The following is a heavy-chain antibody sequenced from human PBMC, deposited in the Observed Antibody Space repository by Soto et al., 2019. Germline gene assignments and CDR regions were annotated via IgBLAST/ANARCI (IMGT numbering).Heavy chain of an antibody. CDR1: GYTFTSYD. J-gene: IGHJ4*02. V-gene: IGHV1-8*01. Sequence: ASVKVSCKASGYTFTSYDINWVRQATGQGLEWMGWMNPNSGNTGYAQKFQGRVTMTRNTSISTAYMELSSLRSEDTAVYYCARGLYVFWGGHDDYSFNYGGQETLVTFS. CDR3: ARGLYVFWGGHDDYSFNY. CDR2: MNPNSGNT. D-gene: IGHD3-3*01.